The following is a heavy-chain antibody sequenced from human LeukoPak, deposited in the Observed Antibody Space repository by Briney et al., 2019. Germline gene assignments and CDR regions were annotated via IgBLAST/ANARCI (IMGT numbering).Heavy chain of an antibody. J-gene: IGHJ4*02. CDR1: GFTVRSNY. CDR3: ARDSLVAGVLHYFDY. CDR2: IYSGGST. D-gene: IGHD6-19*01. Sequence: GGSLRISCVGPGFTVRSNYMSWGRPGPGEGRGGGSVIYSGGSTYYADSVKGRFTISRDNSKNTLYLQMNSLRAEDTAVYYCARDSLVAGVLHYFDYWGQGTLVTVSS. V-gene: IGHV3-66*01.